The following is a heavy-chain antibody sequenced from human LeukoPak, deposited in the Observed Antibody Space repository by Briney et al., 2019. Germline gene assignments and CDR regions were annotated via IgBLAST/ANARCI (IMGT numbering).Heavy chain of an antibody. Sequence: SETLSLTCTVSGGSISSSSYYWGWIRQPPGKGLEWIGSIYYSGSTDYNPSLKSRVTISVDTPKNQFSLKLSSVTAADTAVYYCASHTSGSYRYYFDYWGQGTLVTVSS. CDR2: IYYSGST. CDR1: GGSISSSSYY. V-gene: IGHV4-39*01. CDR3: ASHTSGSYRYYFDY. J-gene: IGHJ4*02. D-gene: IGHD1-26*01.